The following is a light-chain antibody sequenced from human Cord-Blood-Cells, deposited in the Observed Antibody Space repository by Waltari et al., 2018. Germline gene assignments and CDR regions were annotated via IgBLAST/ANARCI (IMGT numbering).Light chain of an antibody. CDR2: DAS. V-gene: IGKV1-33*01. CDR3: QQYDNPPRT. CDR1: QDISNY. J-gene: IGKJ4*01. Sequence: DIQMTQSPSSLSASVGGRDTITCKASQDISNYLIWYQQKPGNAPKLLICDASNLETGVPSRFSGSGSGTDFTVTISSLQPEDVATYYCQQYDNPPRTFGGGTKVEIK.